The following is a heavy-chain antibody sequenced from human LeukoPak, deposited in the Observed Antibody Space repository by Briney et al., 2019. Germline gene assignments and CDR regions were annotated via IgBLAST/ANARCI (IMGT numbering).Heavy chain of an antibody. J-gene: IGHJ4*02. D-gene: IGHD3-22*01. V-gene: IGHV3-30-3*01. CDR2: ISYDGSNK. CDR3: ARDHRSVAAAESGYYPWFDY. Sequence: GGSLRLSCAASGFTFSSYAMHWVRQAPGKGLEWAAVISYDGSNKYYADSVKGRFTISRDNSKNTLYLQMNSLRAEDTAVYYCARDHRSVAAAESGYYPWFDYWGQGTLVTVSS. CDR1: GFTFSSYA.